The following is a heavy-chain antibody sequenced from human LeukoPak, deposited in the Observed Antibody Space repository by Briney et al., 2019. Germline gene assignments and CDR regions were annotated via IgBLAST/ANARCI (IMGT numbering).Heavy chain of an antibody. CDR3: ARDFGFPRYYFDY. Sequence: GGSLRLSCAASGFTFSNYAMHWVRQAPGKGLEWVAVISYDGSNKYYADSVKGRFTISRDNSKNTLYLQMNSLRAEDTAVYYCARDFGFPRYYFDYWGQGTLVTVSS. J-gene: IGHJ4*02. CDR2: ISYDGSNK. V-gene: IGHV3-30-3*01. D-gene: IGHD3-10*01. CDR1: GFTFSNYA.